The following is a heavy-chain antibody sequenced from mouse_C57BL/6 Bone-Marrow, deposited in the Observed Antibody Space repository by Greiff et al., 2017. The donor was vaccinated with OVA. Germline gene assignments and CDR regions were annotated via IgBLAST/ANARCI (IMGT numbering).Heavy chain of an antibody. CDR2: INPNNGGT. J-gene: IGHJ1*03. CDR1: GYTFTDYY. CDR3: ARCPGSSSYFDV. Sequence: VQLQQSGPELVKPGASVKISCKASGYTFTDYYMNWVKQSHGKSLEWIGDINPNNGGTSYNQKFKGKGKLTVDKASSTAYMELRSLTSEDSAVYYCARCPGSSSYFDVWGTGTTVTVSS. D-gene: IGHD1-1*01. V-gene: IGHV1-26*01.